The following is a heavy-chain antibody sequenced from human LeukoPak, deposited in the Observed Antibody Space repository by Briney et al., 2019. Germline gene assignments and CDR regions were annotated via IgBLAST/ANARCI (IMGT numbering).Heavy chain of an antibody. J-gene: IGHJ4*02. CDR1: GGSISSSSYY. D-gene: IGHD5-18*01. V-gene: IGHV4-39*07. Sequence: PSETLSLTCTVSGGSISSSSYYWGWIRQPPGKGLEWIGSIYYSGSTYYNPSLKSRVTISVDTSKNQFSLKLSSVTAADTAVYYCARAYSWDSEITPFDYWGQGTLVTVSS. CDR2: IYYSGST. CDR3: ARAYSWDSEITPFDY.